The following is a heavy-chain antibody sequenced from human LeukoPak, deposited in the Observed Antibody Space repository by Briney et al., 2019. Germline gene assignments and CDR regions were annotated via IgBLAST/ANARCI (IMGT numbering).Heavy chain of an antibody. CDR3: ARQDSSGYFNWFDP. CDR1: GGSIGSSSYY. Sequence: PSETLSLTCTVSGGSIGSSSYYWGWIRQPPGKGLEWIGSIYYSGSTYYNPSLKSRVTISVDTSKNQFSLKLSSVTAADTAVYYCARQDSSGYFNWFDPWGQGTLVTVSS. D-gene: IGHD3-22*01. CDR2: IYYSGST. J-gene: IGHJ5*02. V-gene: IGHV4-39*01.